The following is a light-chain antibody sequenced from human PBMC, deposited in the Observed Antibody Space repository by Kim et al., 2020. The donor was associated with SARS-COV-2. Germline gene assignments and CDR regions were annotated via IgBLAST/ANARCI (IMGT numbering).Light chain of an antibody. CDR1: NSDVGDYAY. Sequence: QSITISCTGTNSDVGDYAYVSWYQQHPGKAPKLIIFDVSNRPSGVSSRFSGSKSGNTASLTISGLQDEDEADYYCCSYARGSAYVFGTGTKVTVL. CDR2: DVS. CDR3: CSYARGSAYV. V-gene: IGLV2-14*03. J-gene: IGLJ1*01.